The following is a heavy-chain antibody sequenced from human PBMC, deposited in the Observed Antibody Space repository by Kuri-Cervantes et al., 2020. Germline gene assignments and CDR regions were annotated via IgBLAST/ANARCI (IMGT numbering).Heavy chain of an antibody. D-gene: IGHD3-9*01. CDR3: ARDVGNYDILTGFDHYMDV. CDR2: IYYSGST. V-gene: IGHV4-59*13. Sequence: GSLRLSCTVSGGSISSYYWSWIRQPPGKGLEWIGYIYYSGSTNYNPSLKSRVTISVDTSKNQFSLKLSSVTAADTAVYYCARDVGNYDILTGFDHYMDVWGKGTTVTVSS. J-gene: IGHJ6*03. CDR1: GGSISSYY.